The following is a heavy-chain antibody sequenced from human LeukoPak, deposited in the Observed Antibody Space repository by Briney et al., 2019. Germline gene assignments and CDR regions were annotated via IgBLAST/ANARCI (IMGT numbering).Heavy chain of an antibody. CDR1: GFTFSSYA. CDR2: IKSKTDGGTT. V-gene: IGHV3-15*01. Sequence: GGSLRLSCAASGFTFSSYAMSWVRQAPGKGLEWVGRIKSKTDGGTTDYAAPVKGRFTISRDDSKNTLYLQMNSLKTEDTAVYYCTTVRGYCSGGSCYEGFDYWGQGTLVTVSS. D-gene: IGHD2-15*01. CDR3: TTVRGYCSGGSCYEGFDY. J-gene: IGHJ4*02.